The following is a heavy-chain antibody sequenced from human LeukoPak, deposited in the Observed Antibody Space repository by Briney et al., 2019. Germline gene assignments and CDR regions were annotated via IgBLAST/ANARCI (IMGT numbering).Heavy chain of an antibody. CDR3: ARVRRDILAPLDY. J-gene: IGHJ4*02. CDR1: GGTFSSYA. V-gene: IGHV1-18*01. D-gene: IGHD3-9*01. Sequence: GASVKVSCKASGGTFSSYAISWVRQAPGQGLEWMGWISAYNGNTNYAQKLQGRVTMTTDTSTTTAYMELRSLRSDDTAVYYCARVRRDILAPLDYWGQGTLVTVSS. CDR2: ISAYNGNT.